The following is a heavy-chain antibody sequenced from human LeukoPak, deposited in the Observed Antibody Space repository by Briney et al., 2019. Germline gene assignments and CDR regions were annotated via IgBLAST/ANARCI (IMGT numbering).Heavy chain of an antibody. CDR2: ISSSGTSI. CDR3: AGAY. CDR1: GFSFSSFE. V-gene: IGHV3-48*03. J-gene: IGHJ4*02. Sequence: GGSLRLSCAASGFSFSSFEMNWVRQAPGKGLEWVSYISSSGTSIYYADSVKGRFTISRDNAKNSLFLQMSSLRAEDTAIYYCAGAYWGQGTLVTVSS.